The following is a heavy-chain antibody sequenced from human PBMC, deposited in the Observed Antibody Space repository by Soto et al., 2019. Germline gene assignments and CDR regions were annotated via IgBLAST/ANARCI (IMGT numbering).Heavy chain of an antibody. CDR2: IYYSGST. V-gene: IGHV4-30-4*01. J-gene: IGHJ4*02. CDR1: GGSISSGDYY. CDR3: ARGGGQTFDY. Sequence: PSETLSLTCTVSGGSISSGDYYWSWIRQPPGKGLEWIGYIYYSGSTYYNPSLKSRVTISVDTAKDQFSLKLSSVNAADTAVYHSARGGGQTFDYWGQGTLVTVSS. D-gene: IGHD3-10*01.